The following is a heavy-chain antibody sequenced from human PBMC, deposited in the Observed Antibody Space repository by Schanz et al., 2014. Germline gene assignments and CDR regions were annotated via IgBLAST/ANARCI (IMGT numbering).Heavy chain of an antibody. Sequence: QLVGSGGGLIQPGGSLRLSCTASGFAFSSYSMNWVRQAPGKGLEWVSYISSSSSYIYYADSVKGRFTISRDNAKNTMYLHMDSLRGEDTAVSYCARDNCESSGSCADWGQGTLVTVSS. CDR3: ARDNCESSGSCAD. CDR1: GFAFSSYS. J-gene: IGHJ4*02. CDR2: ISSSSSYI. D-gene: IGHD3-10*01. V-gene: IGHV3-21*05.